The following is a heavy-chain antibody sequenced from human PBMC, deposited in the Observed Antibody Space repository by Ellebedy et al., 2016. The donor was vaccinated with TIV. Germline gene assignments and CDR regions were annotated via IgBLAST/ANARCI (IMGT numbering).Heavy chain of an antibody. V-gene: IGHV1-2*04. D-gene: IGHD2-21*02. CDR3: ARDPRASYCGGDCTPAPWFDP. Sequence: ASVKVSXXASGYIFTGYYMHWVRQAPGQGLEWMGWINPNSGGTNYAQKFQGWVTMTRDTSISTAYMELSRLRSDDTAVYYCARDPRASYCGGDCTPAPWFDPWGQGTLVTVSS. CDR2: INPNSGGT. CDR1: GYIFTGYY. J-gene: IGHJ5*02.